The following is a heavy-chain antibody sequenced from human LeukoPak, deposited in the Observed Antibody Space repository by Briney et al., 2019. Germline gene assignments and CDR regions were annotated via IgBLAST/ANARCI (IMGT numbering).Heavy chain of an antibody. CDR3: ARGGLYSSSWSNWFDP. J-gene: IGHJ5*02. V-gene: IGHV1-2*02. Sequence: GASVKVSCKASGYTFTGYYMHWVRQAPGQGLEWMGWINPNSGGTNYAQKFQGRVTMTRDTSISTAYMELSRLRSDDTAVYYCARGGLYSSSWSNWFDPWGQGTLVTVSS. CDR1: GYTFTGYY. D-gene: IGHD6-13*01. CDR2: INPNSGGT.